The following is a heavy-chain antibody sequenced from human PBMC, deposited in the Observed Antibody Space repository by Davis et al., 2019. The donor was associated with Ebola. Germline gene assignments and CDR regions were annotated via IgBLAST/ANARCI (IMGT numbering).Heavy chain of an antibody. CDR2: IYYSGST. V-gene: IGHV4-59*01. CDR1: GASISGFY. Sequence: MPSETLSLTCTVSGASISGFYWSWIRQPPGKGLEWIGYIYYSGSTNYNPSLKRRVTISLDTSKNQFSLRLRSVTAAETAVSYCTRLTTDSSGWYFYGMDVWGKWTTVTVSS. CDR3: TRLTTDSSGWYFYGMDV. D-gene: IGHD6-19*01. J-gene: IGHJ6*04.